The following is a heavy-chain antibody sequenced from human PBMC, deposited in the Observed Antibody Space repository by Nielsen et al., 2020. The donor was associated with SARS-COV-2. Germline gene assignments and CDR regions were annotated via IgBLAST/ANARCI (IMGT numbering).Heavy chain of an antibody. D-gene: IGHD2-2*01. Sequence: ASVKVSCKASGYTFTSYAMHWVRQAPGQRLEWMGWINAGNGNTKYSQKFQGRVTITRVTSASTAYMELSSLRSEDTAVYYCARDQGCSSTSCYHLNWFDPWGQGTLVTVSS. CDR3: ARDQGCSSTSCYHLNWFDP. CDR2: INAGNGNT. J-gene: IGHJ5*02. CDR1: GYTFTSYA. V-gene: IGHV1-3*01.